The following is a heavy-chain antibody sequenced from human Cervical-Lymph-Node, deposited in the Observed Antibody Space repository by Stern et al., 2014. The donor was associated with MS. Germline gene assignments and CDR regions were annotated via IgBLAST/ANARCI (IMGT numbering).Heavy chain of an antibody. V-gene: IGHV3-30*03. Sequence: VQLVVSGGGVVPPGRSLRLSCASSGFTFSSDGMHWVRQAPGKRLEWVTVISYEGIHKYYAASVRGRFTISRDNSNNTLYLQMDSLRPEDTAVYYCARDHQDTTMLFDYWGQGTLVTVS. CDR1: GFTFSSDG. D-gene: IGHD4/OR15-4a*01. J-gene: IGHJ4*02. CDR2: ISYEGIHK. CDR3: ARDHQDTTMLFDY.